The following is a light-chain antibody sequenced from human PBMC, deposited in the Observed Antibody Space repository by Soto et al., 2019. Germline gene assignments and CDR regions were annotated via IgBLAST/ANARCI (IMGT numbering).Light chain of an antibody. CDR2: EVS. CDR3: SSYAGSNNYV. J-gene: IGLJ1*01. Sequence: QSALTQPPSASGSPGQSVTISCTGTSSDIGGYNFISWYQHHPGKAPELMIYEVSKRPSGVPDRFSGSKSDNTASLTVSGLQAEDEADYYCSSYAGSNNYVFGTGTKVTVL. V-gene: IGLV2-8*01. CDR1: SSDIGGYNF.